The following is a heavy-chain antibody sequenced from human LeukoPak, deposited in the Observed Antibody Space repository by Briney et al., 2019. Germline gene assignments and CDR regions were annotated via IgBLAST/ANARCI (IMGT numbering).Heavy chain of an antibody. CDR3: ATTSVGPYYDFWSGYYHYFDY. V-gene: IGHV4-39*01. Sequence: SETLSLTCTVSGGSISSSSYYWGWIRQPPGKGLEWIGSIYYSGSTYYNPSLKSRVTISVDTSKNQFSLKLSSVTAADTAVYYCATTSVGPYYDFWSGYYHYFDYWGQGTLVTVSS. CDR2: IYYSGST. J-gene: IGHJ4*02. D-gene: IGHD3-3*01. CDR1: GGSISSSSYY.